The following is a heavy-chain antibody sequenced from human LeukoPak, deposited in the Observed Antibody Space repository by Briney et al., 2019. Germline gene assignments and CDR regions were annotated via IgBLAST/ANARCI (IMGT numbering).Heavy chain of an antibody. CDR2: IKQDGSEK. Sequence: GGSLRLSCAASGFALSSHWMSWVRQAPGKGLEWVAIIKQDGSEKYYVDSVKGRFTISRNNAEKSLYLQMNSLRAEDTAVYYCATSRTSDYWGQGTLVIVSS. V-gene: IGHV3-7*03. D-gene: IGHD1-14*01. CDR3: ATSRTSDY. J-gene: IGHJ4*02. CDR1: GFALSSHW.